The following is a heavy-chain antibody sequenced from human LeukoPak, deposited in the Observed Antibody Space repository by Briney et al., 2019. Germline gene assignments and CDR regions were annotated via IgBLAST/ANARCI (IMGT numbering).Heavy chain of an antibody. D-gene: IGHD3-16*02. CDR2: INPNSGGT. J-gene: IGHJ4*02. CDR3: ARELSNYDYVWGSYRYSYYFDY. Sequence: ASGKVSCKASGYTFTGYYMHWVRQAPGQGLEWMGWINPNSGGTNYAQKFQGRVTMTRDTSISTAYMELSRLRSDDTAVYYCARELSNYDYVWGSYRYSYYFDYWGQGTLVTVSS. V-gene: IGHV1-2*02. CDR1: GYTFTGYY.